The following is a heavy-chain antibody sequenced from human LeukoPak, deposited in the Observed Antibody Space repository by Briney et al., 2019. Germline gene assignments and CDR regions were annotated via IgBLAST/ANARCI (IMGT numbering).Heavy chain of an antibody. CDR2: IYPGDYDT. CDR1: GYSFSNYW. Sequence: ESLKISCKGSGYSFSNYWIAWVRQMPGKGLECMGIIYPGDYDTRYSPSFRGQVTISVDKSIATAYLQWASLKASDTATYYCARAPTSVSNPYYFDSWGQGTLVTVSS. V-gene: IGHV5-51*01. CDR3: ARAPTSVSNPYYFDS. J-gene: IGHJ4*02. D-gene: IGHD4-11*01.